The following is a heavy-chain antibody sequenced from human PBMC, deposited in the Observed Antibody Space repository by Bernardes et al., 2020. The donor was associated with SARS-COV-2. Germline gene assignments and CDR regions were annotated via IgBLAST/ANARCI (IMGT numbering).Heavy chain of an antibody. CDR2: IWYDGSNK. J-gene: IGHJ6*02. CDR1: GFTFSSYG. V-gene: IGHV3-33*01. D-gene: IGHD2-15*01. Sequence: GGSLRLSCAASGFTFSSYGMHWVRQAPGKGLEWVAVIWYDGSNKYYADSVKGRFTISRDNSKNTLYLQMNSLRAEETAVYYCASLGYCSGGSCFNYYYGMDVWGQGTTVTVSS. CDR3: ASLGYCSGGSCFNYYYGMDV.